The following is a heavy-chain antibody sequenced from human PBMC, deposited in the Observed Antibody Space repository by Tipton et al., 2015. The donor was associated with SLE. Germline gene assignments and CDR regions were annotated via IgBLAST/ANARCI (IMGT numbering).Heavy chain of an antibody. V-gene: IGHV4-34*01. CDR3: AKRNDFWSGYYGYYYGMDV. D-gene: IGHD3-3*01. CDR2: IKHSGTT. CDR1: GGSFSGFW. Sequence: GLVKPSETLSLTCGIYGGSFSGFWWGWVRPPPGEGVGWVGGIKHSGTTNYNPPLKGRVTISVDTSKNQFSLKLSSVTAADTAVYYCAKRNDFWSGYYGYYYGMDVWGQGTTVTVSS. J-gene: IGHJ6*02.